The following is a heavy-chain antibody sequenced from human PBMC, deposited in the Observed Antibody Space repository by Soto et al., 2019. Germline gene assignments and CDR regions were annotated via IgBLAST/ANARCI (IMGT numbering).Heavy chain of an antibody. Sequence: ASVKVSCKASGYTFTTYAMHWVRQAPGQRLEWMGWINVGNGNTKFSQNFQGRVTITRDTSASTAHMELSSLRSEDTAVYYCAYDSSGYLDYWGQGTLVTVSS. V-gene: IGHV1-3*01. CDR3: AYDSSGYLDY. J-gene: IGHJ4*02. CDR2: INVGNGNT. D-gene: IGHD3-22*01. CDR1: GYTFTTYA.